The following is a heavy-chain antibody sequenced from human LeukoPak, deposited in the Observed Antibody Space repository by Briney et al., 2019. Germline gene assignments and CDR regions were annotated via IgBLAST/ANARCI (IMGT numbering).Heavy chain of an antibody. V-gene: IGHV3-48*03. CDR1: GFTFSSYE. CDR3: AELGITIIGGV. Sequence: PGGSLSLSCAASGFTFSSYEMNWVRPAPGLGLEGVSYINSSGRTIYHADSVKGRLTISTYNGTNSLYLQMIRPRAKDTAVCACAELGITIIGGVGGKGSTV. D-gene: IGHD3-10*02. CDR2: INSSGRTI. J-gene: IGHJ6*01.